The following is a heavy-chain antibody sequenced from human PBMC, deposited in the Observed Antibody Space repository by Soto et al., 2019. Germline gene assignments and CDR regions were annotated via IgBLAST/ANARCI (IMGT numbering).Heavy chain of an antibody. CDR1: GITVSSIY. CDR2: IYSEGTT. D-gene: IGHD5-18*01. J-gene: IGHJ6*02. Sequence: EVQLVETGGGLIQPGGSLRLSCAVSGITVSSIYMTWVRQAPGKGLEWVSVIYSEGTTYYADSVKGRFTISRDNSKNTLYHQMNSLRAEDTAVYYCARDPLGYSYGLYYNYGMDVWGQGATVTVSS. CDR3: ARDPLGYSYGLYYNYGMDV. V-gene: IGHV3-53*02.